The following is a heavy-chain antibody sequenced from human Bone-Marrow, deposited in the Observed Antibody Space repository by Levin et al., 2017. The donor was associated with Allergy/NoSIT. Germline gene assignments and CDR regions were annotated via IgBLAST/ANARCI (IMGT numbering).Heavy chain of an antibody. Sequence: PWASVKVSCKASGYRFTNYGVSWVRQAPGQGPEWVGRIRINNGETNYAQKFQGRVTMTTDTSTNTAYMELRSLRSDDTALYYCVRDYAYIVDHWGQGTLVTVSS. CDR1: GYRFTNYG. V-gene: IGHV1-18*01. J-gene: IGHJ4*02. D-gene: IGHD3-16*01. CDR2: IRINNGET. CDR3: VRDYAYIVDH.